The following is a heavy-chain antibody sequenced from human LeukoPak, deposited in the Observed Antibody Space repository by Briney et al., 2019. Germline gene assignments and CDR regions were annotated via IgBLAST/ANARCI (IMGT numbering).Heavy chain of an antibody. J-gene: IGHJ4*02. D-gene: IGHD4-17*01. Sequence: SETLSLTCTVSGGSISSYYWSWIRQPPGKGLEWIGYIYYSGSTNYNPSLKSRVTISVDTSKNQFSLKLSSVTAADTAVYYCARGVYGDYEPDYWGQGTLVTVSS. V-gene: IGHV4-59*01. CDR3: ARGVYGDYEPDY. CDR1: GGSISSYY. CDR2: IYYSGST.